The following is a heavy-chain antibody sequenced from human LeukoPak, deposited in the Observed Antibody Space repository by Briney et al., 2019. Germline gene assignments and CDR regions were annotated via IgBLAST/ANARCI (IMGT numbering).Heavy chain of an antibody. CDR1: GFSLSTSGMR. J-gene: IGHJ4*02. V-gene: IGHV2-70*04. CDR3: ARIKAAAGDYYFDY. CDR2: IDWDDDK. D-gene: IGHD6-13*01. Sequence: SGPTLVNPTQTLTLTCTFSGFSLSTSGMRVSWIRQPPGKALEWLARIDWDDDKFYSTSLKTRLTISKDTSKNQVVPTMTNMDPVDTATYYCARIKAAAGDYYFDYWGQGTLVTVSS.